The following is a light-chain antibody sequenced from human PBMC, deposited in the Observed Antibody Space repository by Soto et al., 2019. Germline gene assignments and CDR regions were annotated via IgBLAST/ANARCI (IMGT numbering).Light chain of an antibody. CDR1: QSISYW. CDR2: DAS. V-gene: IGKV1-5*01. Sequence: DIQMTHYPSTLSASVGDRVTITCRASQSISYWLAWYQQKPGKAPNLLIYDASSLESGVPSRFSGSGSGTEFTLTISSLQSDDFATYYCQQFNSYLWTFGQGTKVDIK. CDR3: QQFNSYLWT. J-gene: IGKJ1*01.